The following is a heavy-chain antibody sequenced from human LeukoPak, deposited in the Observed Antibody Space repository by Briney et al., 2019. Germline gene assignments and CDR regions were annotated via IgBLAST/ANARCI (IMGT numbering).Heavy chain of an antibody. V-gene: IGHV3-30*18. J-gene: IGHJ4*02. CDR1: GFTFSSYG. CDR2: ISYDGSNK. CDR3: AKDPYQLVFLFDY. D-gene: IGHD6-6*01. Sequence: PGGSLRLSCAASGFTFSSYGMHWVRQAPGKGLEWVAVISYDGSNKYYADSVKGRFTISRDNSKNTLYLQMSSLRAEDTAVYYCAKDPYQLVFLFDYWGQGTLVTVSS.